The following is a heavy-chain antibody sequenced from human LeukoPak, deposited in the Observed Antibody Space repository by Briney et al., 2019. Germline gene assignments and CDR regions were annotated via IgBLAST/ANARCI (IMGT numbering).Heavy chain of an antibody. J-gene: IGHJ4*02. CDR3: ATLGHPFDY. CDR2: IRSDGGTE. V-gene: IGHV3-48*03. CDR1: GFTFSDFE. Sequence: SGGSLRLSCAASGFTFSDFEMNWVRQAPGKGREWISYIRSDGGTELYADSVRGRFTISRDNAKNSLYLQMNSPTAEDTAVYYCATLGHPFDYWGQGRLVTVSS.